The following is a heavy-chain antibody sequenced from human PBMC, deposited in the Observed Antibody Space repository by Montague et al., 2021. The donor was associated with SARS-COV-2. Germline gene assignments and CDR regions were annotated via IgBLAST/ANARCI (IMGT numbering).Heavy chain of an antibody. Sequence: SETLSLTCTVSGGSISSYYWSWIRQPAGKGLEWIGRIYTSGSTNYNPSLKSRVTMSVDTSKNQFSLKLSSVTAADTAVYYCAREAWFGGKTSASEYYGMDVWGQGTTVTVSS. J-gene: IGHJ6*02. CDR1: GGSISSYY. V-gene: IGHV4-4*07. CDR3: AREAWFGGKTSASEYYGMDV. CDR2: IYTSGST. D-gene: IGHD3-10*01.